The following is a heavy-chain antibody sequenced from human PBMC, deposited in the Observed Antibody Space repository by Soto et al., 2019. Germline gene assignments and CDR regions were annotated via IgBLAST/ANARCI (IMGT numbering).Heavy chain of an antibody. D-gene: IGHD5-12*01. CDR3: ARVSHVNTVAHAFDI. CDR1: GGTFSSYT. V-gene: IGHV1-69*02. Sequence: GASVKVSCKASGGTFSSYTISWVRQAPGQGLEWMGRIIPILGIANYAQKFQGRVTITADKSTSTAYMELSSLRSEDTAVYYCARVSHVNTVAHAFDIWGQGTMVTVSS. J-gene: IGHJ3*02. CDR2: IIPILGIA.